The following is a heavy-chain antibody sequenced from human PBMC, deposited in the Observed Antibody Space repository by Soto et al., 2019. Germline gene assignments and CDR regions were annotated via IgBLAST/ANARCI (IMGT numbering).Heavy chain of an antibody. J-gene: IGHJ6*02. CDR1: GYTFTGYY. CDR2: INPNSGGT. V-gene: IGHV1-2*02. CDR3: AAPTPAGYYGMDV. Sequence: ASVKVSCKASGYTFTGYYMHWVRQAPGQGLEWMGWINPNSGGTNYAQKFQGRVTITRDMSTSTAYMELSSLRSEDTAVYYCAAPTPAGYYGMDVWGQGTTVTVSS.